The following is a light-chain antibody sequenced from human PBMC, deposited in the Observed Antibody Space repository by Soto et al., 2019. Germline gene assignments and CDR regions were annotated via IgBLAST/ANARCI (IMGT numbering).Light chain of an antibody. CDR1: QSVSRY. CDR3: QQRSDWPLT. CDR2: DAS. J-gene: IGKJ4*01. V-gene: IGKV3-11*01. Sequence: EVVLTQSPATLSLSPGEGVTLSCRASQSVSRYLAWYQQKPGQAPRLLIYDASNRATGIPARFSGSGSGTDFTLTISSLEPEDFAVYYCQQRSDWPLTFGGGTQVEIK.